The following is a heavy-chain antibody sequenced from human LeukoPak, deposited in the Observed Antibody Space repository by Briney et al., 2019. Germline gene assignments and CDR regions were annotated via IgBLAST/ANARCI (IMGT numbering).Heavy chain of an antibody. CDR2: IYSGGST. CDR1: GFTVSSNY. J-gene: IGHJ4*02. CDR3: AKDRSFLAAAAGPFDY. Sequence: GGSLRLSCAASGFTVSSNYMSWVRQAPGKGLEWVSVIYSGGSTYYADSVKGRFTISRDNSKNTLYLQMNSLRAEDTAVYYCAKDRSFLAAAAGPFDYWGQGTLVTVSS. V-gene: IGHV3-66*02. D-gene: IGHD6-13*01.